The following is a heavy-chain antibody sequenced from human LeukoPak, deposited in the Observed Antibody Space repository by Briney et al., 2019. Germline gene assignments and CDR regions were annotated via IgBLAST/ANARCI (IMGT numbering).Heavy chain of an antibody. Sequence: GSLRLSCAASGFSFSTCAMNWVRQAPGKGLEWVSAISGSGSNTYYADTVKGRFTISRDNSKNTLYLQMNSLGAEDTALYYCAKDVRGYNRPFDYWGQGTLVTVSS. V-gene: IGHV3-23*01. D-gene: IGHD3-10*02. CDR3: AKDVRGYNRPFDY. CDR1: GFSFSTCA. CDR2: ISGSGSNT. J-gene: IGHJ4*02.